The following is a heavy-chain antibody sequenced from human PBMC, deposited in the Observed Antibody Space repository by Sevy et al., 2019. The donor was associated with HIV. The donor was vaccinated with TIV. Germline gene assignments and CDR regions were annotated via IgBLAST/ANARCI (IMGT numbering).Heavy chain of an antibody. J-gene: IGHJ4*02. Sequence: GGSLRLSCVASGFTFSDHYMEWVRQAPGKGLEWVGRTRNKADGYTTEYAASVKGRFTISRDESKKSLYGQMNSLKAEDTAVYYCATHAGIAAAGRVFDYWGQGTLVTVSS. CDR2: TRNKADGYTT. D-gene: IGHD6-13*01. V-gene: IGHV3-72*01. CDR1: GFTFSDHY. CDR3: ATHAGIAAAGRVFDY.